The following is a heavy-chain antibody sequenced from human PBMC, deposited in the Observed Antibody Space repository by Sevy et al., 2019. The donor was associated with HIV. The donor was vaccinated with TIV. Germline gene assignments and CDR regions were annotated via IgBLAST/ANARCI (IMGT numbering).Heavy chain of an antibody. D-gene: IGHD4-17*01. J-gene: IGHJ6*03. CDR3: AKGDYVFPKPYYMDV. V-gene: IGHV3-23*01. CDR1: GFTFSSYA. CDR2: ISGSGGST. Sequence: GGSLRLSCAASGFTFSSYAMSWVRQAPGKGLEWVSAISGSGGSTYYADSVKGRFTISRDNSKNMLYLQMNSLRAEDTAVYYCAKGDYVFPKPYYMDVWGKGTTVTVSS.